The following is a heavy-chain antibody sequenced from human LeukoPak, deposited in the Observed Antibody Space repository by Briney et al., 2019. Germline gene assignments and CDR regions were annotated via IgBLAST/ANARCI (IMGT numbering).Heavy chain of an antibody. CDR3: ARTAFRTAPYFDY. V-gene: IGHV3-7*05. Sequence: GGSLRLSCAASGFTLSNYYMSWVRQAPGKGLVWVANIKQDGSEKYYVDSVKGRFTISRDNAKNSLFLQMNSLRAEDTAVYYCARTAFRTAPYFDYWGQGTLVTVSS. CDR2: IKQDGSEK. D-gene: IGHD1-1*01. CDR1: GFTLSNYY. J-gene: IGHJ4*02.